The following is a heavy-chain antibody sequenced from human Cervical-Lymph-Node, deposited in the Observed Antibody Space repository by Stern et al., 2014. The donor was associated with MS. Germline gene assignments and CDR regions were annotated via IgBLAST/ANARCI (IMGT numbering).Heavy chain of an antibody. V-gene: IGHV1-69*01. CDR3: ARGAYCGGDCYWGWFDS. CDR1: GGTFSDYA. Sequence: VQLVESEAEVTKPGSSVKVSCKASGGTFSDYAISWVRQAPGQGLEWMGGIIPIVGSTDYAQNFQGRVTITADESTTTAYMDLSSLRSEDTAVYYCARGAYCGGDCYWGWFDSWGQGTLVTVSS. CDR2: IIPIVGST. D-gene: IGHD2-21*02. J-gene: IGHJ5*01.